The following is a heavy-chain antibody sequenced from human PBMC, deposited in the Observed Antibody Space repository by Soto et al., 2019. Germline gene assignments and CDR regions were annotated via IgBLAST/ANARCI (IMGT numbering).Heavy chain of an antibody. CDR3: AKDQEQLLLRPRFDP. D-gene: IGHD2-2*01. V-gene: IGHV3-23*01. CDR1: GFTFSSYA. J-gene: IGHJ5*02. CDR2: ISGSGGST. Sequence: GGSLRLSCAASGFTFSSYAMSWVRQAPGKGLEWVSAISGSGGSTYYADSVKGRFTISRDNSKNTLYLQMNSLRAEDTAVYYYAKDQEQLLLRPRFDPWGQGTMVTV.